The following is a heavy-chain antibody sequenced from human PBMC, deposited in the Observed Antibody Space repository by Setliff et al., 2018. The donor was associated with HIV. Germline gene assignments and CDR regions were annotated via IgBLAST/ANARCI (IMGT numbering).Heavy chain of an antibody. CDR1: GGSMIGYY. J-gene: IGHJ4*02. Sequence: SETLSLTCTVSGGSMIGYYWSWIRQAPGKGLEWLGYIYYNGNTNYKPSLQSRVTLSLDTSNSQFSLNLKSMTAAATAVYYCARAPXXEVALDFWGQGRLVTVSS. D-gene: IGHD5-12*01. CDR2: IYYNGNT. V-gene: IGHV4-59*01. CDR3: ARAPXXEVALDF.